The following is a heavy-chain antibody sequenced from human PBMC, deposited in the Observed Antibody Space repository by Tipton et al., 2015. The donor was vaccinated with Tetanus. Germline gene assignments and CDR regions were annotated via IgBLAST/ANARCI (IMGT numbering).Heavy chain of an antibody. CDR3: AILPKHWLAPRGAP. D-gene: IGHD6-19*01. CDR2: VYYSGST. V-gene: IGHV4-31*03. J-gene: IGHJ5*02. CDR1: GGSISSGGFF. Sequence: TLSLTCTVSGGSISSGGFFWNWIRQFPGKGLEWIGYVYYSGSTYYNPSLKSRVTMSVDTSKNQFSLNMSSVTAADTAVYYCAILPKHWLAPRGAPWGQGALVTVSS.